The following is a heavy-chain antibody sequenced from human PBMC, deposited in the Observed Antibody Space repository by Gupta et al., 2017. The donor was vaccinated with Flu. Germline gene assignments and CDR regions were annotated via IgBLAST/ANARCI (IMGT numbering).Heavy chain of an antibody. V-gene: IGHV3-72*01. D-gene: IGHD2-8*01. Sequence: EVQLLESGGGLLQPGGSLILSCAASGFTFRDHHMGWGRQAPGKGLEWVGRSRNKANSYTTEYAASVKGRFTISRDDSKNSLYLQMKSLKTEDTAVYYCAREAVLMVYSYYDYWGQGTLVTVSS. J-gene: IGHJ4*02. CDR2: SRNKANSYTT. CDR1: GFTFRDHH. CDR3: AREAVLMVYSYYDY.